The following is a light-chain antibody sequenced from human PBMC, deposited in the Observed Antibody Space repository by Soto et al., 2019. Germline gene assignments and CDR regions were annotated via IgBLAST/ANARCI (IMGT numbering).Light chain of an antibody. CDR2: EVS. CDR1: SSDVGGYNY. V-gene: IGLV2-14*01. CDR3: SSYTSSSTYV. J-gene: IGLJ1*01. Sequence: QSVLTQPASVSGSPGQSITISCTGTSSDVGGYNYVSWYQQHPGKAPKLMIYEVSNRPSGVSNRFSGSKSGNTASRTISGLQAEDEADYYCSSYTSSSTYVFGTGTKVTVL.